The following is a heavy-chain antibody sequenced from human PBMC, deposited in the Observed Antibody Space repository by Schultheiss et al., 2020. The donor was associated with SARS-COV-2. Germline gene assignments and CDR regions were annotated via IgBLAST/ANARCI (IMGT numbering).Heavy chain of an antibody. J-gene: IGHJ6*02. CDR1: GFTFGDYA. Sequence: GESLKISCAASGFTFGDYAMSWVRQAPGKGLEWVAVISYDGSNKYYADSVKGRFTISRDNAKNTLFLQMNSLRAEDTAVYYCARDRWYCTGGVCYGFGMDVWGQGTTVTVSS. D-gene: IGHD2-8*02. V-gene: IGHV3-30-3*01. CDR2: ISYDGSNK. CDR3: ARDRWYCTGGVCYGFGMDV.